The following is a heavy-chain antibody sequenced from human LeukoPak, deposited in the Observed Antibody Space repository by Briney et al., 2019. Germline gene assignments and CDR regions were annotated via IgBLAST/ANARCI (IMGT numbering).Heavy chain of an antibody. J-gene: IGHJ4*02. CDR2: INPSGGST. V-gene: IGHV1-46*01. Sequence: GASVKVPCKASGYTFTSYYMHWVRQAPGQGLEWMGIINPSGGSTSCAQKFQGRVTMTRDTSTSTVYMELSSLRSEDTAVYYCARDWGTTGTEPRFDYWGQGTLVTVSS. CDR1: GYTFTSYY. D-gene: IGHD1-1*01. CDR3: ARDWGTTGTEPRFDY.